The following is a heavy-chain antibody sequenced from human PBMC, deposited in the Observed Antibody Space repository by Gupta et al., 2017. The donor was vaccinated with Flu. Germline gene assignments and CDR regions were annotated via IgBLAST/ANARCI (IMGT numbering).Heavy chain of an antibody. CDR2: ISSSSSYI. J-gene: IGHJ6*02. CDR3: ARGQRVRITIFGVVIVPYGMDV. CDR1: GFPFSSYS. V-gene: IGHV3-21*01. Sequence: EVQLVESGGGLVKPGGSLRLSCAASGFPFSSYSMNWLRQAPGKGLEWVASISSSSSYIYYADSVKGRFTISRDNAKNSLYLQMNSLRAEDTAVYYCARGQRVRITIFGVVIVPYGMDVWGQGTTVTVSS. D-gene: IGHD3-3*01.